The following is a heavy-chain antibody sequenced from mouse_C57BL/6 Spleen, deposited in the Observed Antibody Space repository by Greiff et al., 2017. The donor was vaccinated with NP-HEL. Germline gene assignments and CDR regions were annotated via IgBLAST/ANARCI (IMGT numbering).Heavy chain of an antibody. J-gene: IGHJ1*03. CDR3: ARGHHYYGSSYDWYFDV. CDR1: GYTFTGYW. D-gene: IGHD1-1*01. CDR2: ILPGSGST. V-gene: IGHV1-9*01. Sequence: QVQLQQSGAELMKPGASVKLSCKATGYTFTGYWIEWVKQRPGHGLEWIGEILPGSGSTNYNEKFKGKATFTADTSSNTAYMQLSSLTTEDSAIYYCARGHHYYGSSYDWYFDVWGTGTTVTVSS.